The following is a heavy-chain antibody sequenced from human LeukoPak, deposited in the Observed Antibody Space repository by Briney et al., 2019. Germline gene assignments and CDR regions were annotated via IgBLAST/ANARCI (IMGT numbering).Heavy chain of an antibody. D-gene: IGHD5-12*01. CDR1: GYTFTGYY. CDR2: INPNGGGT. Sequence: ASVKVSCKASGYTFTGYYMHWVRQAPGQGLEWMGWINPNGGGTNYAQKFQGRVTMTRDTSISTAYMELSRLRSDDTAVYYCAREATIKGYYFDYWGQGTLVTVSS. J-gene: IGHJ4*02. V-gene: IGHV1-2*02. CDR3: AREATIKGYYFDY.